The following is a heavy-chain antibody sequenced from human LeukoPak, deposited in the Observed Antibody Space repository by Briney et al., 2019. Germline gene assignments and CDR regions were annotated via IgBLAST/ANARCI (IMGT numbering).Heavy chain of an antibody. V-gene: IGHV4-34*01. Sequence: SETLSLTCAVYGGSFSGYYWSWIRQPPGKGLEWIGEINHSGSTNYSPSLKSRVTISVDMSKNQFSLRLSSVTAADTAVYYCAKSHGYSYGFDYWGQGILVTVSS. D-gene: IGHD5-18*01. CDR2: INHSGST. CDR1: GGSFSGYY. CDR3: AKSHGYSYGFDY. J-gene: IGHJ4*02.